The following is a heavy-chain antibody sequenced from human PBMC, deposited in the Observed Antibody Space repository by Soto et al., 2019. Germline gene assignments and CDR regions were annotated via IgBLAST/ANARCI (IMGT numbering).Heavy chain of an antibody. D-gene: IGHD6-13*01. J-gene: IGHJ6*02. CDR2: ISGSGGST. V-gene: IGHV3-23*01. CDR3: AKGSVEYSSSLDDRIYYYYGMDV. CDR1: GFTFSSYA. Sequence: GGSLRLSCAASGFTFSSYAMSWVRQAPGKGLEWVSAISGSGGSTYYADSVKGRFTISRDNSKNTLYLQMNSLRAEDTAVYYCAKGSVEYSSSLDDRIYYYYGMDVWGQGTTVTAP.